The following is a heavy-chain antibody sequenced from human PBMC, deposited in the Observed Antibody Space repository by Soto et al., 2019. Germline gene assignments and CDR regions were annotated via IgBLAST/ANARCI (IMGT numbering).Heavy chain of an antibody. J-gene: IGHJ4*02. CDR3: TRAQSIAVYGIVD. CDR2: ISTGSDYI. CDR1: GFMFSTYS. D-gene: IGHD3-3*01. V-gene: IGHV3-21*01. Sequence: GGSLRLSCAGAGFMFSTYSMNWVRQAPGKGLEWVSFISTGSDYISYADSVKGRFTISRDDAKNSLYLQMSSLRAEDTAVYYCTRAQSIAVYGIVDWGQGTLVTVSS.